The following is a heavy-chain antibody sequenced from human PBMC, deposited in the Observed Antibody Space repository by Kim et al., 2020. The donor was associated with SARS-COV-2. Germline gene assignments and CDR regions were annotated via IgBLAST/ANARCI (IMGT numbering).Heavy chain of an antibody. V-gene: IGHV4-4*02. CDR2: IYHSGST. J-gene: IGHJ5*02. Sequence: SETLSLTCAVSGGSISSSNWCSWVRQPPGKGLEWIGEIYHSGSTNYNPSLKSRVTISVDKSKNQFSQKLSSVTAADTAVYYCARSNPRAKNWFDPWGQGTLVTVSS. CDR3: ARSNPRAKNWFDP. CDR1: GGSISSSNW.